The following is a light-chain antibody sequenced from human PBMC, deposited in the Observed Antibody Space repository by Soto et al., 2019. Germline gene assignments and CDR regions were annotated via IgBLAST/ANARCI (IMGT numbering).Light chain of an antibody. CDR2: AAS. Sequence: DIQMTQSPSSLSAFVGDRVSITCRASQSINNYLNWYQQKHGKAHKLLIHAASSLQSGVPLRFSGSGSGIDFTLTISNLQPEDFSTYFCQQSFSTPMYTFGQGTKLEIK. CDR1: QSINNY. J-gene: IGKJ2*01. CDR3: QQSFSTPMYT. V-gene: IGKV1-39*01.